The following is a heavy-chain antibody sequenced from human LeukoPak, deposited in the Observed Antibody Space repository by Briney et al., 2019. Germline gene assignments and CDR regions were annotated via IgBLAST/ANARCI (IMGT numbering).Heavy chain of an antibody. Sequence: PSETLSLTCTVSGGSISSYYWSWIRQPPGKGLEWIGYIYYSGSTNYNPSLKSRVTISVDTSKNQFSLKLSSVTAADTAVYYCARWSRITMVRGVYLDNWFDPWGQGTLVTVSS. D-gene: IGHD3-10*01. CDR2: IYYSGST. CDR3: ARWSRITMVRGVYLDNWFDP. CDR1: GGSISSYY. J-gene: IGHJ5*02. V-gene: IGHV4-59*01.